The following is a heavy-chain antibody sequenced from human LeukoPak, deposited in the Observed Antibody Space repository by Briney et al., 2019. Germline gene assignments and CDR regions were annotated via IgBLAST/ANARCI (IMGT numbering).Heavy chain of an antibody. CDR3: ARVEGIGATMGD. V-gene: IGHV1-69*05. Sequence: SVKVSCKASGGTFSSYAISWVRQAPGQGLEWMGGIIPIFGTANYAQKFQGRVTITTDESTSTAYMELSSLRSEDTAVYYCARVEGIGATMGDWGQGTLVTVSS. J-gene: IGHJ4*02. CDR2: IIPIFGTA. CDR1: GGTFSSYA. D-gene: IGHD5-12*01.